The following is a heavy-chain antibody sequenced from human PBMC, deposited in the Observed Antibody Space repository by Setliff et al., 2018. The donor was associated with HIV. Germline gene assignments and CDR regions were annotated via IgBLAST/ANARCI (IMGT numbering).Heavy chain of an antibody. Sequence: GGSLRLSCAASGFTFSSYSMNWVRQAPGKGQGWVSSISSSSSYIYYADSLKGRFTISRDNANNSLYLQMHSLRAEDTAVYYCARAVHSGWYYFDYWGQGTLVTVSS. CDR2: ISSSSSYI. V-gene: IGHV3-21*01. CDR1: GFTFSSYS. CDR3: ARAVHSGWYYFDY. D-gene: IGHD6-19*01. J-gene: IGHJ4*02.